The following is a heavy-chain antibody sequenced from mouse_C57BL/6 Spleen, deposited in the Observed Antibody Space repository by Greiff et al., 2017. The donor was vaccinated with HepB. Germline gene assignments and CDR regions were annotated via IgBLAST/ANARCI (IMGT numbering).Heavy chain of an antibody. J-gene: IGHJ4*01. CDR1: GFTFSSYA. D-gene: IGHD2-4*01. V-gene: IGHV5-9-1*02. CDR2: ISSGGDYI. Sequence: EVKLVESGEGLVKPGGSLKLSCAASGFTFSSYAMSWVRQTPEKRLEWVAYISSGGDYIYYADTVKGRFTISRDNARNTLYLQMSSLKSEDTAMYYCTRDRGIYYDYDDAMDYWGQGTSATVSS. CDR3: TRDRGIYYDYDDAMDY.